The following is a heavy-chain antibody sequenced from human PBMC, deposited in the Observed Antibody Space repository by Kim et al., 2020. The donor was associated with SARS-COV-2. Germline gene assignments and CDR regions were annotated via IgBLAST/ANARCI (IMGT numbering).Heavy chain of an antibody. CDR1: GFTFSNYW. J-gene: IGHJ4*02. D-gene: IGHD3-16*01. Sequence: GGSLRLSCAASGFTFSNYWMSWVRQAPGKGLEWVANIKQDGSEKYYVDSVKGRFTISRDNAKNSLYLQMNSLRAEDTTVYHCAREETVNWDYARPYDYWGQGTLVTVSS. CDR3: AREETVNWDYARPYDY. CDR2: IKQDGSEK. V-gene: IGHV3-7*03.